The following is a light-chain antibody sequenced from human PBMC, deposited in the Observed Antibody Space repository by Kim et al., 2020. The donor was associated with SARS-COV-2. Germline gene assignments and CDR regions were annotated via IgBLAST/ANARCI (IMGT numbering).Light chain of an antibody. J-gene: IGKJ2*01. Sequence: LSPGESATLSCRASQSVSSYLAWYQQKPGQAPRLLIYDASNRATGIPARFSGSGSGTDFTLTISSLEPEDFAVYYCQQRSNWPKYTFGQGTKLEI. V-gene: IGKV3-11*01. CDR3: QQRSNWPKYT. CDR2: DAS. CDR1: QSVSSY.